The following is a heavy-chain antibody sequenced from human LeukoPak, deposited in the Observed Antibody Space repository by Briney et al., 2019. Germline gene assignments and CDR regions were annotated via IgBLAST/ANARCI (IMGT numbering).Heavy chain of an antibody. J-gene: IGHJ3*02. CDR2: IYSGGST. Sequence: GGSLRLSCAASGFTVSSNYMTWVRQAPGKGLEWVSLIYSGGSTSYADSVRGRFTISRDNSRNTLYLQMNSLRAEDTAVYYCARIETVADAFDIWGQGTLVTVSS. CDR3: ARIETVADAFDI. D-gene: IGHD1-1*01. CDR1: GFTVSSNY. V-gene: IGHV3-66*01.